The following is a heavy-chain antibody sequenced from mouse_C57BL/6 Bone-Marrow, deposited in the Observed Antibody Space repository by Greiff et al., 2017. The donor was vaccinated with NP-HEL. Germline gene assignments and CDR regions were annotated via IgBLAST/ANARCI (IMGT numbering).Heavy chain of an antibody. V-gene: IGHV7-3*01. CDR1: GFTFTDYY. CDR3: ARYPFITYDMDD. CDR2: IRNKANGYTT. D-gene: IGHD1-1*01. Sequence: EVNVVESGGGLVQPGGSLSLSCAASGFTFTDYYMSWVRQPPGKALEWLGFIRNKANGYTTEYSASVKGRFTISRDNSQSILYLQMNALRAEDSATYYCARYPFITYDMDDWGQGTSVTVSS. J-gene: IGHJ4*01.